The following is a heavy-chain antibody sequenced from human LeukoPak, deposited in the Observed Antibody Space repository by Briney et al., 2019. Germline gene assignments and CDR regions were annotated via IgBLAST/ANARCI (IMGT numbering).Heavy chain of an antibody. CDR1: GGSISSGGYY. CDR2: IYYSGST. Sequence: PSETLSLTCTVSGGSISSGGYYWSWIRQHPGKGLEWIGYIYYSGSTYYNPSLKSRVTISVDTSKNQFSLKLSSVTAADTAVYYCARGIIHRPGIPYFDYWGQGTLVTVSS. J-gene: IGHJ4*02. CDR3: ARGIIHRPGIPYFDY. V-gene: IGHV4-31*03. D-gene: IGHD6-13*01.